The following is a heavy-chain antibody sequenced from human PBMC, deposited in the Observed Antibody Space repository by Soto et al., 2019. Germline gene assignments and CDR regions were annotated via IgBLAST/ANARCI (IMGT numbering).Heavy chain of an antibody. J-gene: IGHJ5*02. Sequence: GGSLRLSCNCSGFRFSEHAMTWVRQAPGKGLEWVGFIRNTPYGGTTDYTASVRGRFTISRDDSASIAYLQMNSLKTEDSGLYYCSRGSFGYYGPWGPGTLVTVSS. CDR3: SRGSFGYYGP. D-gene: IGHD2-2*03. CDR2: IRNTPYGGTT. V-gene: IGHV3-49*04. CDR1: GFRFSEHA.